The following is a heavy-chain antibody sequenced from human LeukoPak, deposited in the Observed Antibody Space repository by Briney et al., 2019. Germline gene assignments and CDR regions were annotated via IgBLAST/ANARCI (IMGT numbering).Heavy chain of an antibody. Sequence: GGSLRLSCAASGFPFSSHGMHWVRQAPGKGLEWVAYIRQEGRDTYYADSVKGRFSISRDDSKYTVNLEMNSLRTEDMALYYCAGDFNWGFDYWGQGTLVSVSS. CDR3: AGDFNWGFDY. V-gene: IGHV3-30*02. D-gene: IGHD7-27*01. J-gene: IGHJ4*02. CDR2: IRQEGRDT. CDR1: GFPFSSHG.